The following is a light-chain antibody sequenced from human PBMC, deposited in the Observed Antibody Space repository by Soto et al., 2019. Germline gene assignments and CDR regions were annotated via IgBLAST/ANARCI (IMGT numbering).Light chain of an antibody. CDR3: QHYGRPPIT. J-gene: IGKJ5*01. CDR2: GES. Sequence: EIVLTQSPGTLSLSPGEIATLSCRASQSVNSRLAWYQHKPGQAPRILISGESSRATGIPDRLSGSGSATDLKLTISRLEPEDFALYYCQHYGRPPITCGQGTRLEIK. V-gene: IGKV3-20*01. CDR1: QSVNSR.